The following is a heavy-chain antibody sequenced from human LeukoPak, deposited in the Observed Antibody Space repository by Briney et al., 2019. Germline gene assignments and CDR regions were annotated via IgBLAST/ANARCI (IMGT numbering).Heavy chain of an antibody. V-gene: IGHV3-74*01. CDR3: ARGLYANWFDP. CDR2: INSDETTT. D-gene: IGHD3-16*01. CDR1: GFTFSRYA. Sequence: GGSLRLSCAASGFTFSRYAMHWVRQAPGKGLVWVSRINSDETTTTYADSVKGRFTISRDNAKNTLYLQMNSLRAEDTAVYYCARGLYANWFDPWGQGTLVTVSS. J-gene: IGHJ5*02.